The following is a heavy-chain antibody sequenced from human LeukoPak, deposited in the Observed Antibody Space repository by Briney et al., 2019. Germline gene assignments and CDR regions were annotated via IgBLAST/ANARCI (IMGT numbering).Heavy chain of an antibody. J-gene: IGHJ4*02. CDR3: ARVPHYDSSGYYGY. V-gene: IGHV1-46*01. Sequence: GASVKVSCKASGYTFTSYYMHWVRQAPGQGLEWMGIINPSGGSTNYAQKFQGRVTITADESTSTAYMELSSLRSEDTAVYYCARVPHYDSSGYYGYWGQGTLVTVSS. CDR1: GYTFTSYY. CDR2: INPSGGST. D-gene: IGHD3-22*01.